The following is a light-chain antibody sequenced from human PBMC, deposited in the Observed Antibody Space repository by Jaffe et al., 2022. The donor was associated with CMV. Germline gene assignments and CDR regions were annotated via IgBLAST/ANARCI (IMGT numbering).Light chain of an antibody. V-gene: IGLV3-10*01. J-gene: IGLJ3*02. CDR2: EDT. CDR1: ALPKKY. Sequence: SYELTQPPSVSVSPGQTARIPCSGDALPKKYAYWYQQKSGQAPVLVIYEDTKRPSGISERFSGSSSGTMATLTISGAQVDDEADYYCYSADSSGDHGVFGGGTKLTVL. CDR3: YSADSSGDHGV.